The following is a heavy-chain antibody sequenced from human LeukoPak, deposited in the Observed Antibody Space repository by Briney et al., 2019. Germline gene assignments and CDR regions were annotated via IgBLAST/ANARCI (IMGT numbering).Heavy chain of an antibody. Sequence: GGSLRLSCATSGFTFSIYTMTWVRQAPGKGLEWVSTIISSGGRTYNADSVKGRFTISRDNSKNTLYLQMNSLRAEDTAVYYCAKASSDSSGWSYYWGQGTLVTVSS. V-gene: IGHV3-23*01. D-gene: IGHD6-19*01. CDR2: IISSGGRT. CDR3: AKASSDSSGWSYY. J-gene: IGHJ4*02. CDR1: GFTFSIYT.